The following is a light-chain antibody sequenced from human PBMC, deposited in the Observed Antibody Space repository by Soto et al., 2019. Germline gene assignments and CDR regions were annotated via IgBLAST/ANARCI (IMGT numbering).Light chain of an antibody. V-gene: IGKV3-11*01. CDR3: QQRSNWPIT. J-gene: IGKJ5*01. Sequence: EMMLTQSPGTLSLSPGERATLSCRASQSVSSYLAWYQQKPGQAPRLLIYDASNRATGIPARFSGSGSGTDFTLTISSLEPEDFAVYYCQQRSNWPITFGQGTRLEIK. CDR2: DAS. CDR1: QSVSSY.